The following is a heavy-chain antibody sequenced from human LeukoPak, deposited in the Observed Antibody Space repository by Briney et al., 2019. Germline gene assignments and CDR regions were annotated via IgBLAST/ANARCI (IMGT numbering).Heavy chain of an antibody. CDR3: ASYDSSGSIDY. Sequence: SETLSLTCTVSGGSISSYYWSWIRQPPGKGLEWIGYIYDSGRTNYNPSLRSRVTISLDTLKNQSSLKLSSVTAADTAVYYCASYDSSGSIDYWGQGTLVTVSS. D-gene: IGHD3-22*01. CDR2: IYDSGRT. CDR1: GGSISSYY. V-gene: IGHV4-59*08. J-gene: IGHJ4*02.